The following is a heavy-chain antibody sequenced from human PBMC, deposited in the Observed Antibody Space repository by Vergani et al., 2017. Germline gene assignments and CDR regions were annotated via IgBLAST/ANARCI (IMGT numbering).Heavy chain of an antibody. CDR3: ARDRSGSQLRYYYYYYGMDV. J-gene: IGHJ6*02. Sequence: EVQLVESGGGLVKPGGSLRLSCAASGFTFSSYSMNWVRQAPGKGLAWVSSISSSSSYIYYADSVKGRFTISRDNAKNSLYLQMNSLRAEDTAVYYCARDRSGSQLRYYYYYYGMDVWGQGTTVTVSS. D-gene: IGHD5-12*01. CDR2: ISSSSSYI. CDR1: GFTFSSYS. V-gene: IGHV3-21*01.